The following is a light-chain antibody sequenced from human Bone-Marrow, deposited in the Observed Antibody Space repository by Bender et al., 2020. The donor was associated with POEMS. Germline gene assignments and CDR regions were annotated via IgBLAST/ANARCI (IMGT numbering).Light chain of an antibody. J-gene: IGLJ3*02. CDR1: SSDVGGYDF. V-gene: IGLV2-23*01. Sequence: QSALTQPASVSGSPGQSITISCTGSSSDVGGYDFVSWYQHHPGKAPKLMIYDNTQRPAGASIRCSDSKSGDAASITVARHEDEDEAYYYCSSTGGGPWVFGGGTKLTVL. CDR3: SSTGGGPWV. CDR2: DNT.